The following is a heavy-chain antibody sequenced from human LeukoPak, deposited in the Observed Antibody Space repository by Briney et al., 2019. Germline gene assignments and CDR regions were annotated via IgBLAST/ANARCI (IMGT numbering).Heavy chain of an antibody. CDR1: GGTFSSYA. J-gene: IGHJ4*02. D-gene: IGHD3-10*01. CDR2: IIPIFGTA. V-gene: IGHV1-69*01. Sequence: SVKVSCKASGGTFSSYAISWVRLAPGQGLEWMGGIIPIFGTANYAQKFQGRVTITADESTSTAYMELSSLRSEDTAVYYCARAITMVRGAYQDWGQGTLVTVSS. CDR3: ARAITMVRGAYQD.